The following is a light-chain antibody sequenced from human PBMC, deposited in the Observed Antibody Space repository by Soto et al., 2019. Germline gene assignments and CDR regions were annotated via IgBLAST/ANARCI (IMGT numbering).Light chain of an antibody. CDR3: SSYTSSITPYV. CDR1: ITDIGAYNY. J-gene: IGLJ1*01. V-gene: IGLV2-14*01. Sequence: QSVLTQPASVSGSPGQSITISCTGTITDIGAYNYVSWYQQHPGKAPKLLIYGVSSRPSGVSNRFSGSKSGNAAYLTISGLQADDVAEYYCSSYTSSITPYVFGTGTKLTVL. CDR2: GVS.